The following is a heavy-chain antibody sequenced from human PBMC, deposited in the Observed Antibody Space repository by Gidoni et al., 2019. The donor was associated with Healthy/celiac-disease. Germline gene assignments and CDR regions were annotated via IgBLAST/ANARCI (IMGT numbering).Heavy chain of an antibody. J-gene: IGHJ4*02. CDR2: ISYDGSNK. CDR1: GFTSSTYG. CDR3: AKDWAAALYYFDY. V-gene: IGHV3-30*18. D-gene: IGHD6-13*01. Sequence: QVQLVESGGGLVQPGRSLRLSCAASGFTSSTYGMNWVRQAPGKGLEWVAVISYDGSNKYYADSVKGRFTISRDNSKNTLYLQMNSLRAEDTAVYYCAKDWAAALYYFDYWGQGTLVTVSS.